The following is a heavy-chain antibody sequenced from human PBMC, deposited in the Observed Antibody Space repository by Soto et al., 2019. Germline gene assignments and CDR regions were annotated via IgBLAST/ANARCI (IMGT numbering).Heavy chain of an antibody. CDR1: GYTFTTYG. V-gene: IGHV1-18*04. J-gene: IGHJ5*02. CDR2: ISAYNGNT. CDR3: ARDRYYYGAGSYYISWFDH. Sequence: QVQLVQSGAEVKKPGASVKVSCKTSGYTFTTYGVSWVRQAPGQGLEWMGWISAYNGNTNYAQKLQGRVTMTTDTSPRPADMALRGLSSDDTALDYCARDRYYYGAGSYYISWFDHWGQGTLVTFSS. D-gene: IGHD3-10*01.